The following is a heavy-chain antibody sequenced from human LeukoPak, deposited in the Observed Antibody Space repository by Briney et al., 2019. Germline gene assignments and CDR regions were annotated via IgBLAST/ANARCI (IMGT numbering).Heavy chain of an antibody. V-gene: IGHV1-18*01. CDR3: ARDLSYTYSGYGKVFDY. CDR2: ISAYNGNT. CDR1: GYTFTSYG. Sequence: GASVKVSCKASGYTFTSYGISWVRQAPGQGLEWMGWISAYNGNTNYAQKLQGRVTMTTDTSTSTAYKELRSLRSDDTAVYYCARDLSYTYSGYGKVFDYWGQGTLVTVSS. J-gene: IGHJ4*02. D-gene: IGHD5-12*01.